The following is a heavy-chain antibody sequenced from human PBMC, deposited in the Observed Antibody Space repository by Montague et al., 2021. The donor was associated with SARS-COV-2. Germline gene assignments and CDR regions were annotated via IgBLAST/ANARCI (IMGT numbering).Heavy chain of an antibody. CDR3: ARHRDNLGSLNWFAP. CDR1: ARAIRDTDYF. J-gene: IGHJ5*02. D-gene: IGHD3-16*01. CDR2: IYYSGTT. Sequence: SETLSLTCTVSARAIRDTDYFWGWIRQPPGKGLEWIGSIYYSGTTYHNPSLKSRVTISVDTSKNQFSLKLSSVTAADTAVYFCARHRDNLGSLNWFAPWGQGTLVTVSS. V-gene: IGHV4-39*01.